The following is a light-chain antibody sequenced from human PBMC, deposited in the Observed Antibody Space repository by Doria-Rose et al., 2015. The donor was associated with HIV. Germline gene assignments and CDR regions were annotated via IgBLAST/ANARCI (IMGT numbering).Light chain of an antibody. CDR1: QDISNY. CDR3: QKYNSAPLFT. Sequence: DIRMAQSPLSLSASVGDRVTITCRASQDISNYLAWYQHKPGQPPNLLIYAASTLHSGVPSRFSGSGSGTNFTLIISSLQPEDVATYYCQKYNSAPLFTFGPGTKVDIK. V-gene: IGKV1-27*01. CDR2: AAS. J-gene: IGKJ3*01.